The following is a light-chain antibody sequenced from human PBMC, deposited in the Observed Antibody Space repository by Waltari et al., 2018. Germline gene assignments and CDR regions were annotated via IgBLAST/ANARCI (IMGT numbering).Light chain of an antibody. V-gene: IGKV3-15*01. J-gene: IGKJ3*01. CDR2: GAS. Sequence: RASESVSRNLAWYQQKPGQAPRLLIYGASTRATVIPARFSGSGSGTEFTLTISSLQSEDFAVYYCQQYNNWPPMVTFGPGTKVDIK. CDR3: QQYNNWPPMVT. CDR1: ESVSRN.